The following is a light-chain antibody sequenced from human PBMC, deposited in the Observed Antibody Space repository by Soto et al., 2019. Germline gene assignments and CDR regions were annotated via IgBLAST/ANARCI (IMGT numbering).Light chain of an antibody. CDR3: QQYGSSGK. CDR2: GAS. CDR1: QIVSNNY. Sequence: EIVVTQYTSNLSLSPGERSTLSCMASQIVSNNYLAWYQQKPGQAPRLLIYGASNRATGIPDRFSGSGSGTDFTLTISRLEPEDSAVYYCQQYGSSGKFGKGTKVDIK. V-gene: IGKV3-20*01. J-gene: IGKJ1*01.